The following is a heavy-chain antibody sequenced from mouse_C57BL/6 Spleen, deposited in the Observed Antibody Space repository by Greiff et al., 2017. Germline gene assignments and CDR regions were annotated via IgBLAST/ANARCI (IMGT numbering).Heavy chain of an antibody. CDR2: IYPGDGDT. V-gene: IGHV1-82*01. CDR3: AREADGSSFAY. J-gene: IGHJ3*01. Sequence: QVQLQQSGPELVKPGASVKISCKASGYAFSSSWMNWVKQRPGKGLEWIGRIYPGDGDTNYNGKFKGKATLTADKSSSTAYMQLSSLTSEDSAVXFCAREADGSSFAYWGQGTLVTVSA. CDR1: GYAFSSSW. D-gene: IGHD1-1*01.